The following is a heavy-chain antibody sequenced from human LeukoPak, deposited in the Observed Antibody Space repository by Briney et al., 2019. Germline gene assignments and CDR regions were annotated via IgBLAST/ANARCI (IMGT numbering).Heavy chain of an antibody. D-gene: IGHD4-11*01. V-gene: IGHV3-20*04. CDR3: ARTPLMTRYLVYY. CDR1: GFTFDDYG. J-gene: IGHJ4*02. CDR2: INWDGYST. Sequence: GGSLRLSCAASGFTFDDYGMNWVRQAPGEGLEWVSGINWDGYSTFYADSVRGRFIISRDNAKKSLYLQMNSLRAADTAFYYCARTPLMTRYLVYYWGQGTLVTVSS.